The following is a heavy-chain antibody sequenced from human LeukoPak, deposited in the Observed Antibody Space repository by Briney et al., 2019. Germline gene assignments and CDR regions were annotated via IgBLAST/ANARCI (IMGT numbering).Heavy chain of an antibody. J-gene: IGHJ3*02. V-gene: IGHV4-34*01. CDR2: INHSGST. CDR1: GGSFSGYY. Sequence: SSETLSLTCAVYGGSFSGYYWSWIRQPPGKGLERIGEINHSGSTNYNPSLKSRVTISVDTSKNQFSLKLSSVTAADTAVYYCARVRYCSSTSCYFRRNAFDIWGQGTMVTVSS. D-gene: IGHD2-2*01. CDR3: ARVRYCSSTSCYFRRNAFDI.